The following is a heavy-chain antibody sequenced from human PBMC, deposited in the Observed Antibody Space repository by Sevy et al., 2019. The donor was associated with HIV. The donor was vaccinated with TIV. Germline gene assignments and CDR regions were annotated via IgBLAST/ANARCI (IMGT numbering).Heavy chain of an antibody. J-gene: IGHJ5*02. CDR1: GGSISAYY. CDR3: ARAPPVRSGDDSLNWFDP. D-gene: IGHD5-12*01. Sequence: SETLSLTCTVSGGSISAYYWSWIRQPPGKGLEYLGYIYYTGSTNYNPSLKSRVTISVDTSKNQFSLKLSPVTAADTAVYYWARAPPVRSGDDSLNWFDPWGQGTLVTVSS. CDR2: IYYTGST. V-gene: IGHV4-59*12.